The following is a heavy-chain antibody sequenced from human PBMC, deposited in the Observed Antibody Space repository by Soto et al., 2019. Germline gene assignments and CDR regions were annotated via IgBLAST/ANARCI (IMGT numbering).Heavy chain of an antibody. J-gene: IGHJ6*02. CDR3: ARVGIAAAGTRDV. CDR1: GGSISSSSYY. Sequence: TSETLSLTCTVSGGSISSSSYYWGWIRQPPGKGLEWIGSIYYSGSTYYNPSLKSRVTISVDTSKNQFSLKLSSVTAADTAVYYCARVGIAAAGTRDVWGQGTTVTVSS. CDR2: IYYSGST. D-gene: IGHD6-13*01. V-gene: IGHV4-39*01.